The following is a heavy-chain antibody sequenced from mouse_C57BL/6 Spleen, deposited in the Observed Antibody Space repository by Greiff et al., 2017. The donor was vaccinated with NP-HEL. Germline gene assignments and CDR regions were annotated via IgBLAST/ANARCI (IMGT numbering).Heavy chain of an antibody. CDR3: ARGPLYGSRRYWYFDV. CDR2: INPNNGGT. Sequence: VQLKQSGPELVKPGASVKIPCKASGYTFTDYNMDWVKQSHGKSLEWIGDINPNNGGTIYNQKFKGKATLTVDKSSSTAYMELRSLTSEDTAVYYCARGPLYGSRRYWYFDVWGTGTTVTVSS. CDR1: GYTFTDYN. J-gene: IGHJ1*03. V-gene: IGHV1-18*01. D-gene: IGHD1-1*01.